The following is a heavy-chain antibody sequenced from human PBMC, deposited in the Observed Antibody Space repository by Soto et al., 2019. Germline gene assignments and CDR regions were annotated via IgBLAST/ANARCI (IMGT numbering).Heavy chain of an antibody. Sequence: SETWSLTCTVSGGSIRSYYWSWIRHPPGKGLEWIGYIYYSGSTNYNPSLKSRVTISVDTSKNQFSLKLSSVTAADTAVYYCARGTSSSGPLDYDSSGYYSYWGQGTLVTVS. CDR2: IYYSGST. CDR1: GGSIRSYY. V-gene: IGHV4-59*01. D-gene: IGHD3-22*01. CDR3: ARGTSSSGPLDYDSSGYYSY. J-gene: IGHJ4*02.